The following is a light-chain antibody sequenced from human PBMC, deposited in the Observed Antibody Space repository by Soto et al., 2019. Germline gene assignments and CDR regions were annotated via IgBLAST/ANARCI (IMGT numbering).Light chain of an antibody. CDR3: CSYAGSSTWV. V-gene: IGLV2-23*01. CDR2: EGS. J-gene: IGLJ3*02. CDR1: SSDVGSYNL. Sequence: LTQPASVSGSPGQSITISCTGTSSDVGSYNLVSWYQQHPGKAPKLMIYEGSKRPSGVSNRFSGSKSGNTASLTISGLQAEDEADYYCCSYAGSSTWVFGGGTKVTVL.